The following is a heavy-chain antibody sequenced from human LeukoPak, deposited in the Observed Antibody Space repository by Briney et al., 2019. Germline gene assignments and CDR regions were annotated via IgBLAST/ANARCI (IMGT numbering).Heavy chain of an antibody. Sequence: GGSLGLSCAASGFTFSSYGIHWVRQAPGKGLEWVAVISYDGSNKYYADSVKGRFTISRDNSKNTLYLQMNSLRADDTAVYYCATPGQWPVYFDYWGQGTLVTVSS. CDR3: ATPGQWPVYFDY. D-gene: IGHD6-19*01. J-gene: IGHJ4*02. CDR2: ISYDGSNK. CDR1: GFTFSSYG. V-gene: IGHV3-30*03.